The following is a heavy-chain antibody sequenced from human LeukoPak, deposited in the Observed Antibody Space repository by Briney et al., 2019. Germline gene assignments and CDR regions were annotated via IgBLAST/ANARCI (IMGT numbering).Heavy chain of an antibody. CDR2: ISDSSTTI. Sequence: GGSLRLSCAASGFTFSSYNMNWVRQAPGKGLEWVSYISDSSTTIYYADSVKGRFTVSGDNAKNSLYLQMNSLRAEDAAVYYCARDRGGAYDFWSGYYTGYFDYWGQGTLVPVSS. CDR1: GFTFSSYN. D-gene: IGHD3-3*01. V-gene: IGHV3-48*01. CDR3: ARDRGGAYDFWSGYYTGYFDY. J-gene: IGHJ4*02.